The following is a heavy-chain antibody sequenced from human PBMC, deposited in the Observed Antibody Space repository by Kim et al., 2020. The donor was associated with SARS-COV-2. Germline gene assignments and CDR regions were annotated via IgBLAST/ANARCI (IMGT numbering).Heavy chain of an antibody. CDR3: ASLAAAGLDY. V-gene: IGHV3-30*04. CDR2: ISYYGSNK. Sequence: GGSLRLSCAASGFTFSSYAMHWVRQAPGKGLEGVAVISYYGSNKYYADSVKGRFTISRDNSKNTMYLQMNSLRAEDTAVYYCASLAAAGLDYWDQGTLVTVSS. CDR1: GFTFSSYA. D-gene: IGHD6-13*01. J-gene: IGHJ4*02.